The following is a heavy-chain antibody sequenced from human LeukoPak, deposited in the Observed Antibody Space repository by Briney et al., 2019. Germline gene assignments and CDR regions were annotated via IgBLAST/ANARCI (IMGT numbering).Heavy chain of an antibody. Sequence: PSETLSLTCTVSGGSISSGSYYWSWIRQPAGKGLEWIGRIYTSGSTNYNPSLKSRVTISVDTSKNQFSLKLSSVTAADTAVYYCARGTYDYVWGSYRYLYYFDYWGQGTLVTVSS. V-gene: IGHV4-61*02. CDR2: IYTSGST. D-gene: IGHD3-16*02. J-gene: IGHJ4*02. CDR1: GGSISSGSYY. CDR3: ARGTYDYVWGSYRYLYYFDY.